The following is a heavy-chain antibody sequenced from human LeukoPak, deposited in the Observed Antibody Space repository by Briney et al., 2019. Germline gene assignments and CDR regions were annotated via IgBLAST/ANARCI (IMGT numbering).Heavy chain of an antibody. CDR1: GGSFRGYY. CDR2: INHSVST. J-gene: IGHJ4*02. Sequence: SETLSLTCAVYGGSFRGYYWSWIRQPPGKGLEWIGEINHSVSTNYNPSLKSRVTISVDTSKNQFSLKLSSVTAADTAVYYCANREGYWGQGTLVTVSS. D-gene: IGHD1-26*01. V-gene: IGHV4-34*01. CDR3: ANREGY.